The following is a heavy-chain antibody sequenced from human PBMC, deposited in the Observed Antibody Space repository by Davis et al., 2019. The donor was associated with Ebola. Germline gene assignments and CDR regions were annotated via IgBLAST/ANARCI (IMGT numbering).Heavy chain of an antibody. CDR2: IIPVFGTA. J-gene: IGHJ6*02. Sequence: AASVKVSCKASGGTFSSYAISWVRQAPGQGLEWMGGIIPVFGTANYAQKFQGRVTITADKSTSTAYMELSSLRSEDTAVYYCARGPTYYYGMDVWGQGTTVTVSS. CDR3: ARGPTYYYGMDV. V-gene: IGHV1-69*06. CDR1: GGTFSSYA.